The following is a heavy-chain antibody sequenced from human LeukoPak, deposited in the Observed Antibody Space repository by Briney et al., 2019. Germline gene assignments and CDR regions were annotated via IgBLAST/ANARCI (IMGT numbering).Heavy chain of an antibody. CDR1: GYTFTIYG. D-gene: IGHD5-18*01. Sequence: GASVKLSCKTSGYTFTIYGISWVRQAPGPGLEWMGWISAYNGNTNYAQKLQGRVTMTTDTSTSTAYMELRSLRSDDTAVYYCARGGYSYGYGYFQHWGQGTLVTVSS. J-gene: IGHJ1*01. CDR2: ISAYNGNT. CDR3: ARGGYSYGYGYFQH. V-gene: IGHV1-18*01.